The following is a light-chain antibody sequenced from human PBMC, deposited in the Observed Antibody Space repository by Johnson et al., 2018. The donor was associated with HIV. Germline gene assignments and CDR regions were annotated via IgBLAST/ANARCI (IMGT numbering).Light chain of an antibody. CDR2: DNH. V-gene: IGLV1-51*01. CDR1: NSNIGNNY. J-gene: IGLJ1*01. Sequence: QSVLTQPPSVSAAPGQKVTISCSGTNSNIGNNYASWYQQVPGTAPKLLIYDNHKRPSGIPDRFSGSKSGTSATLGIPGLPTGDEAVYYCGTWDSSLSAHVFGTGTKFTVL. CDR3: GTWDSSLSAHV.